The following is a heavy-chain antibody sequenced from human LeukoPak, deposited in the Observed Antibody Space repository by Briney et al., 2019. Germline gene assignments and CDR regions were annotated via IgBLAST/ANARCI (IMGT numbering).Heavy chain of an antibody. D-gene: IGHD6-13*01. CDR3: ARDHRKLVLGY. J-gene: IGHJ4*02. Sequence: GGSLRLSCAASGFTFSSYAMHWVRQAPGKGLEWVAVISYDGGNKYYADSVKGRFTISRDNSKNTLYLQMNSLRAEDTAVYYCARDHRKLVLGYWGQGTLVTVSS. CDR2: ISYDGGNK. CDR1: GFTFSSYA. V-gene: IGHV3-30*04.